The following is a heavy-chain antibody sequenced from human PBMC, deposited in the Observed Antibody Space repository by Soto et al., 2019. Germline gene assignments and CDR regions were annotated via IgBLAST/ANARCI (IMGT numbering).Heavy chain of an antibody. CDR3: ARPEYSSPERSSDYYYGMDV. V-gene: IGHV4-39*01. CDR1: GGSISSSSYY. Sequence: PSETLSLTCTVSGGSISSSSYYWGWIRQPPGKGLEWIGSIYYSGSTYYNPSLKSRVTISVDTSKNQFSLKLSSVTAADTAVYYCARPEYSSPERSSDYYYGMDVWGQGTTVT. J-gene: IGHJ6*02. CDR2: IYYSGST. D-gene: IGHD6-6*01.